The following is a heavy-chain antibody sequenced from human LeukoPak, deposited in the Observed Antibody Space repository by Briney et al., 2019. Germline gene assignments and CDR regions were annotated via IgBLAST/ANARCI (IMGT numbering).Heavy chain of an antibody. D-gene: IGHD1-26*01. CDR2: INPSGGST. CDR1: GYTFTSYY. CDR3: ARDRRVGFGELPTDY. V-gene: IGHV1-46*01. J-gene: IGHJ4*02. Sequence: ASVKVSCKASGYTFTSYYMHWVRQAPGQGLEWMGIINPSGGSTSYAQKFQGRVTMTRDTSTSTVYMELSSLRSEDTAVYYCARDRRVGFGELPTDYWGQGTLVTVSS.